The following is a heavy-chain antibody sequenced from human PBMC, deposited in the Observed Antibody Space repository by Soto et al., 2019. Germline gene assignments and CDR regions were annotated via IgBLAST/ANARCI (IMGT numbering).Heavy chain of an antibody. Sequence: PSETLSLTCTVSGGSISSGDYYWSWIRQPPGKGLEWIGYIYYSGSTYYNPSLKSRVTVSVDTSKNQFSLKLSSVTAADTAVYYCARDSVPDDSSGYYPQGFDYCGQGTLVTLSS. D-gene: IGHD3-22*01. CDR1: GGSISSGDYY. CDR3: ARDSVPDDSSGYYPQGFDY. J-gene: IGHJ4*02. V-gene: IGHV4-30-4*02. CDR2: IYYSGST.